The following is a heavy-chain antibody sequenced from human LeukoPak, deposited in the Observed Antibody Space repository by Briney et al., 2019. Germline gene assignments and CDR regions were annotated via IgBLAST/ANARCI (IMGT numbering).Heavy chain of an antibody. CDR2: ISYDGSNK. CDR1: GFTFSSYA. Sequence: GGSLRLSCAASGFTFSSYAMHWVRQAPGKGLEWVAVISYDGSNKYYADSVKGRFTISRDNSKNTLYLQMNSLRAEDTAVYYCARDYSETSYYYYSMDVWGQGTTVTVSS. CDR3: ARDYSETSYYYYSMDV. J-gene: IGHJ6*02. D-gene: IGHD4-11*01. V-gene: IGHV3-30-3*01.